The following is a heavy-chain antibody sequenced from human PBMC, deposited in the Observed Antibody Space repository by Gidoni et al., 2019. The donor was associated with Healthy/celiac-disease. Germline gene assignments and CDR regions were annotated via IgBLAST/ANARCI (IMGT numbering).Heavy chain of an antibody. J-gene: IGHJ4*02. CDR1: GFTFSSYA. V-gene: IGHV3-30*01. D-gene: IGHD3-3*01. Sequence: QVQLVESGGGVLQPGRSLRLSCAASGFTFSSYAMHWVRQAPGKGLEWVAVISYDGSNKYYADSVKGRFTISRDNSKNTLYLQMNSLRAEDTAVYYCASDFWSGPSSNYFDYWGQGTLVTVSS. CDR2: ISYDGSNK. CDR3: ASDFWSGPSSNYFDY.